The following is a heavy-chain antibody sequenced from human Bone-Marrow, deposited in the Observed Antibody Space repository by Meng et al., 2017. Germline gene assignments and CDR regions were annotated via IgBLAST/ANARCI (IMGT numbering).Heavy chain of an antibody. J-gene: IGHJ4*02. CDR1: GFSVSSSY. D-gene: IGHD3-10*01. Sequence: EVQLVETGGGLIQPGGSLRLSGAAAGFSVSSSYMSWVRQAPGKGPEWVSVIYSGGTTYYADSVKGRFTISRDNSRNTLYLQVNSLRAEDTAVYYCARVLRGWGYFDYWGQGTLVTVSS. CDR3: ARVLRGWGYFDY. V-gene: IGHV3-53*02. CDR2: IYSGGTT.